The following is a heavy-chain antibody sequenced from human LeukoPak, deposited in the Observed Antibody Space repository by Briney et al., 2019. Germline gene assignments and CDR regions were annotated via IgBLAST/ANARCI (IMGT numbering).Heavy chain of an antibody. Sequence: GGSLRLSCAATGFTFNIAWMTWVRQTPGKGLEWIGRIINKKDYGKTDDATLVKGTFAISRADSKHKLKLRMDSLATKDTAVYYCTTGPVVYEYSGYYYGENYFDLWGQGTLVTVSS. CDR3: TTGPVVYEYSGYYYGENYFDL. V-gene: IGHV3-15*01. CDR2: IINKKDYGKT. CDR1: GFTFNIAW. J-gene: IGHJ4*02. D-gene: IGHD3-22*01.